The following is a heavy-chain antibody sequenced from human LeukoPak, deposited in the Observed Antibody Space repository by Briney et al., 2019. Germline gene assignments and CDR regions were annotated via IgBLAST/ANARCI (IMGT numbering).Heavy chain of an antibody. CDR1: GFTFSSYG. CDR3: AKDRGSAGGWYHFDY. Sequence: GGSLRLSCAASGFTFSSYGMHWVRRAPGKGLEWVAVISYDGSNKYYADSVKGRFTFSRDNSKNTLYLQMNSLRSEDTAVYYCAKDRGSAGGWYHFDYWGQGTLVTVSS. D-gene: IGHD6-19*01. J-gene: IGHJ4*02. V-gene: IGHV3-30*18. CDR2: ISYDGSNK.